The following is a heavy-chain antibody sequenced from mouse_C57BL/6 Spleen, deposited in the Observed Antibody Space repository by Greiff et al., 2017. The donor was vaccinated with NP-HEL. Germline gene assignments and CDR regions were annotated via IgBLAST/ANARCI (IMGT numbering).Heavy chain of an antibody. CDR3: ARTGTINTAYFDY. D-gene: IGHD3-1*01. Sequence: EVQLQESGPELVKPGASVKISCKASGYSFTGYYMNWVKQSPEKSLEWIGEINPSTGGTTYNQKFKAKATLTVDKSSSTAYMQLKSLTSEDSAVYYCARTGTINTAYFDYWGQGTTLTVSS. J-gene: IGHJ2*01. CDR1: GYSFTGYY. CDR2: INPSTGGT. V-gene: IGHV1-42*01.